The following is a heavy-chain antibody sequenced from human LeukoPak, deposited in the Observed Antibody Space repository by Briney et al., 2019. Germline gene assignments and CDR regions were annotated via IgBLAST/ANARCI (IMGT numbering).Heavy chain of an antibody. D-gene: IGHD6-6*01. CDR2: IKQDGSEK. CDR1: GFTFTNYW. Sequence: PGGSLRLSCAASGFTFTNYWMSWVRRAPGKGLEWVANIKQDGSEKYYVDSVEGRFTISRDNAKNSLPLQMNSLRGEDTAVYYCVRALGSSSADYWGQGTLVTVSS. CDR3: VRALGSSSADY. J-gene: IGHJ4*02. V-gene: IGHV3-7*01.